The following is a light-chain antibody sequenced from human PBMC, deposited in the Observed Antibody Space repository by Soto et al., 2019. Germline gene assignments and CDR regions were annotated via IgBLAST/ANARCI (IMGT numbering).Light chain of an antibody. Sequence: QSVLTQPASVSGSPGQSITISCTGTSSDLGSFNLVSWYQLHPGKAPKLIIYEVAERPSGVSLRFSGSKSGNTASLTISGLQGEDEGDYYCCSYEGSGKAVFGGGTKLTVL. V-gene: IGLV2-23*02. CDR3: CSYEGSGKAV. CDR1: SSDLGSFNL. J-gene: IGLJ2*01. CDR2: EVA.